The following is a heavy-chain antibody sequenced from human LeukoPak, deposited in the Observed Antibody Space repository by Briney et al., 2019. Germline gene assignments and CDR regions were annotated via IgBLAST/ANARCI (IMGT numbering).Heavy chain of an antibody. CDR2: FDPEDGET. CDR3: ATSQGTGTAPHY. D-gene: IGHD1-1*01. CDR1: GYTFTELS. Sequence: ASVKVSCKVSGYTFTELSMHWVRQAPGKGLEWMGGFDPEDGETIYAQKFQGRVTMTEDTSTDTAYMELSSLRSEDTAVYYCATSQGTGTAPHYWGQGTLVTVSS. J-gene: IGHJ4*02. V-gene: IGHV1-24*01.